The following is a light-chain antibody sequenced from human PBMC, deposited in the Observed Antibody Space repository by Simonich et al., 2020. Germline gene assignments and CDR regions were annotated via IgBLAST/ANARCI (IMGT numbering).Light chain of an antibody. J-gene: IGKJ1*01. CDR1: QSVLYSSNNKNY. CDR3: QQYYSTPRT. CDR2: WAS. V-gene: IGKV4-1*01. Sequence: DIVMTQSPDSLAVSLGERATINCKSSQSVLYSSNNKNYLAWYQQKPGQPPKRLIYWASTREYGVPDRFSVSGSGTDFTLTISSLQAEDVAVYYCQQYYSTPRTFGQGTKVEIK.